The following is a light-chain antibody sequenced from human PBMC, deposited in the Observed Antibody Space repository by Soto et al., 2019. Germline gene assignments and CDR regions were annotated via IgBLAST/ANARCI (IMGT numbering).Light chain of an antibody. CDR2: DAS. CDR1: QSVSSSY. Sequence: EIVLTQSPGTLSLSPGERATLSCRASQSVSSSYLAWYQQKPGQAPRLLIYDASSRATGIPDRFSGSGSGIDFTLTISRLEPEDFAVYYCQQYGSSPLTFGGGTKVDIK. CDR3: QQYGSSPLT. V-gene: IGKV3-20*01. J-gene: IGKJ4*01.